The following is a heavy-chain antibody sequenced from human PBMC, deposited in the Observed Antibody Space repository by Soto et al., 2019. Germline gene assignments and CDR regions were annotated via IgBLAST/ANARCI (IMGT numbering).Heavy chain of an antibody. CDR1: GFTFSSSS. Sequence: QMQLVQSGPEVKKPGTSVKVSCKASGFTFSSSSVQWVRQARGQRLEWIGWIVVDSGDTNFAQKFHERVTITRDMSTRTAYMELSRLRSEDTAVYYCAAERLLYGMDVWGQGTTVTVSS. V-gene: IGHV1-58*01. CDR2: IVVDSGDT. CDR3: AAERLLYGMDV. J-gene: IGHJ6*02.